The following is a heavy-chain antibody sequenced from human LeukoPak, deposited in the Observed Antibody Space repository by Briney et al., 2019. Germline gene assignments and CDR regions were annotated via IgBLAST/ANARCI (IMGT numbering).Heavy chain of an antibody. CDR3: ARDRYNDGRGYVSVDAFDI. J-gene: IGHJ3*02. V-gene: IGHV3-21*01. Sequence: GGSLRHSCAASGFTFSTHSMNWVRQAPGRGLEWVSSTSSSSTYIYYANSVKSRLNISRDNAKNSLYLKMNSLRADDTAVYYCARDRYNDGRGYVSVDAFDIWGQGTMVTVSS. CDR2: TSSSSTYI. CDR1: GFTFSTHS. D-gene: IGHD3-22*01.